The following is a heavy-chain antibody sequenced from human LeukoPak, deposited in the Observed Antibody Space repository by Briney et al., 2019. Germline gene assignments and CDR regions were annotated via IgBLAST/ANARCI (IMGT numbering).Heavy chain of an antibody. CDR3: AREVVVAATRYMDV. CDR1: GFTFSSYS. V-gene: IGHV3-48*04. Sequence: GGSLRLSCAASGFTFSSYSMNWVRQAPGKGLEWVSYISSSGATRYYAYSVKGRFTMSRDNAKNSLYLLLNSLRAEDTAVYYCAREVVVAATRYMDVWGKGTTVTISS. J-gene: IGHJ6*03. D-gene: IGHD2-15*01. CDR2: ISSSGATR.